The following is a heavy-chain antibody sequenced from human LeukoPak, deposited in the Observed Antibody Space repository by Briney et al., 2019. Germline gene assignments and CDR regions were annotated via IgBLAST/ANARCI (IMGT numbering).Heavy chain of an antibody. CDR1: GGSISSSSYY. J-gene: IGHJ4*02. V-gene: IGHV4-61*05. Sequence: PSETLSLTCTVSGGSISSSSYYWGWIRQPPGKGLEWIGYIYYSGSTNYNPSLKSRVTISVDTSKNQFSLKLSSVTAADTAVYYCARSSRVLWFGELSWGQGTLVTVSS. CDR3: ARSSRVLWFGELS. CDR2: IYYSGST. D-gene: IGHD3-10*01.